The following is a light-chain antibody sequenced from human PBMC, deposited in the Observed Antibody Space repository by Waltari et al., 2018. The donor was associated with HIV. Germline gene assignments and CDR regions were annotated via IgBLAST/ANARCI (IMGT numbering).Light chain of an antibody. J-gene: IGLJ2*01. Sequence: DLTQPPSVSVPPGQTATITCTGDALPKHYGYLYQKKAGQAPVLLINKDSERLSGIPERFSGSSSGTSLTLTINGVRAEDEAEYYCQSADSSGVDFVVFGGGTKLTVL. CDR1: ALPKHY. CDR3: QSADSSGVDFVV. V-gene: IGLV3-25*03. CDR2: KDS.